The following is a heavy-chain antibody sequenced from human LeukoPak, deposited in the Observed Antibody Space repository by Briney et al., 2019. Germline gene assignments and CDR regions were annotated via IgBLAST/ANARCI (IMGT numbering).Heavy chain of an antibody. CDR3: ARGYSSSSEPFDY. V-gene: IGHV4-59*01. CDR1: GGSISSYY. J-gene: IGHJ4*02. CDR2: IYYSGYT. D-gene: IGHD6-6*01. Sequence: SETLSLTCTVSGGSISSYYWSWIRQPPGKGLEWIGYIYYSGYTNYNPSLKSRVTISVDTSKNQFSLKLSSVTAADTAVYYCARGYSSSSEPFDYWGQGTLVTVSS.